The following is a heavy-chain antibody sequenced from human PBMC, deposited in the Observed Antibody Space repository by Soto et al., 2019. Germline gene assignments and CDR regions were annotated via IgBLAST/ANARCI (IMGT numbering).Heavy chain of an antibody. V-gene: IGHV3-30*18. CDR1: GFSFSDYG. D-gene: IGHD5-12*01. Sequence: QVQLVESGGGVVQPGRSLTLSCVASGFSFSDYGMHWVRQAPGKGLEWVAIISYDGSDKSYADSVKGRFTTSRDNSKNTLFLQMNILRPEDTAVYFGAKDVAAITHFCENWGRGVLVTVSS. J-gene: IGHJ4*02. CDR3: AKDVAAITHFCEN. CDR2: ISYDGSDK.